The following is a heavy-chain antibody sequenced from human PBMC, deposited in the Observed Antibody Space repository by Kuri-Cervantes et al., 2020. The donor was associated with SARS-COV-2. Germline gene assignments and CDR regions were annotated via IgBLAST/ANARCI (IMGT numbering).Heavy chain of an antibody. V-gene: IGHV3-13*05. D-gene: IGHD3-3*01. CDR3: AKDLLEYYDFWSGYYTGEYGMDV. CDR1: GFTFSSYD. Sequence: GGSLRLSCAASGFTFSSYDMHWVRQATGKGLEWVSAIGTAGDPYYPGSVKGRFTISRENAKNSLYLQMNSLRAEDTAVYYCAKDLLEYYDFWSGYYTGEYGMDVWGQGTTVTVSS. J-gene: IGHJ6*02. CDR2: IGTAGDP.